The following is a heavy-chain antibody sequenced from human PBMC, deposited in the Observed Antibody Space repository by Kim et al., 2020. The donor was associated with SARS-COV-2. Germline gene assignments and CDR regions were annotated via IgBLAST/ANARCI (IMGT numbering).Heavy chain of an antibody. CDR3: ARDLEPPLTLWFVFYGMDV. V-gene: IGHV1-18*01. CDR1: GYTFTSYG. D-gene: IGHD3-10*01. CDR2: ISAYNGNT. J-gene: IGHJ6*02. Sequence: ASVKVSCKASGYTFTSYGISWVRQAPGQGLEWMGWISAYNGNTNYAQKLQGRVTMTTDTSTSTAYMELRSLRSDDTAVYYCARDLEPPLTLWFVFYGMDVWGQGTTVTVSS.